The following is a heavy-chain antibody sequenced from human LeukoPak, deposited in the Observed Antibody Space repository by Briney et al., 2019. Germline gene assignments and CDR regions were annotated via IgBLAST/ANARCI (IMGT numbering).Heavy chain of an antibody. D-gene: IGHD3-22*01. J-gene: IGHJ4*02. CDR3: ASKRDDSSGYRIGYYFDY. Sequence: PSETLSLTCAVYGGSFGGYYWSWIRQPPGKGLEWIGEINHSGSTNYNPSLKSRVTISVDTSKNQFSLKLSSVTAADTAVYYCASKRDDSSGYRIGYYFDYWGQGTLVTVSS. V-gene: IGHV4-34*01. CDR2: INHSGST. CDR1: GGSFGGYY.